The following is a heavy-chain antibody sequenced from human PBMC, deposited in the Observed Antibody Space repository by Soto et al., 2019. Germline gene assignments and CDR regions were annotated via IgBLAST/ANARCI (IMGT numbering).Heavy chain of an antibody. Sequence: GESLKISGKSSGYSFSSYWIAWVRLMPGKGLEWMGSIYPDDSDTKYSPSFQGQVTISADKSISAAYLQWSSLKASDTAIYYCARNSLTGYYNYYYSMDVWGQGTTVTVSS. J-gene: IGHJ6*02. CDR1: GYSFSSYW. D-gene: IGHD3-9*01. CDR3: ARNSLTGYYNYYYSMDV. CDR2: IYPDDSDT. V-gene: IGHV5-51*01.